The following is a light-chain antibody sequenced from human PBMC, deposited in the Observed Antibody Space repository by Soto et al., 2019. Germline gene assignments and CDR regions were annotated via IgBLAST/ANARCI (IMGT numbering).Light chain of an antibody. V-gene: IGKV2-30*01. CDR1: QXLXXXDXXXY. Sequence: DVXMTXXPLXLPVTLGQPASISXRSXQXLXXXDXXXYLNWFQQRPGQSPRRLIYKVSNRDSGVPXXXXXXXXXXXXXXKISRVEAEDVGVYYCMQGTHWPPYTFGQGTKLEXK. CDR2: KVS. CDR3: MQGTHWPPYT. J-gene: IGKJ2*01.